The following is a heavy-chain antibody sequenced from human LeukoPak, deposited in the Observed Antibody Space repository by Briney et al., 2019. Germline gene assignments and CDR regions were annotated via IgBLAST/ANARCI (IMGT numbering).Heavy chain of an antibody. CDR3: ARGTYYFDY. V-gene: IGHV3-33*01. CDR2: IWYDGSNQ. CDR1: GFTFSSHG. Sequence: GRSLRLSCAASGFTFSSHGMHWVRQAPGKGLEWVAVIWYDGSNQYYADSVKGRFTLSRDNSKNTLYLQMNSLRAEDTAVYYCARGTYYFDYWGQGTLVTVSS. J-gene: IGHJ4*02.